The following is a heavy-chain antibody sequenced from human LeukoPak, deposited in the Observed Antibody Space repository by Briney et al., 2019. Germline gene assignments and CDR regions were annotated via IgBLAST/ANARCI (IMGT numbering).Heavy chain of an antibody. J-gene: IGHJ4*02. CDR2: ISYDGSNK. CDR1: GFTFSSYA. D-gene: IGHD6-19*01. CDR3: ARDEQWLHALFDY. V-gene: IGHV3-30-3*01. Sequence: QPGRSLRLSCAASGFTFSSYAMHWVRQAPGKGLEWVAVISYDGSNKYYADSAKGRFTISRDNSKNTLYLQMNSLRAEDTAVYYCARDEQWLHALFDYWGQGTLVTVSS.